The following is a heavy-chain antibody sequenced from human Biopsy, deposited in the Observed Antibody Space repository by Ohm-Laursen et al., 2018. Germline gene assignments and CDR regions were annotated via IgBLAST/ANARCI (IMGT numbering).Heavy chain of an antibody. D-gene: IGHD3-10*01. CDR2: IFYRGST. V-gene: IGHV4-39*01. CDR1: GGSISNNNYY. Sequence: SDTLSLTCTVSGGSISNNNYYWGWIRQPPGKGLEWIGSIFYRGSTHYKPSLKSRVNISVDTSKNQFSLKLNSVTAADTAVYYCARDSFGSGRDFWGQGTLVTVSS. CDR3: ARDSFGSGRDF. J-gene: IGHJ4*02.